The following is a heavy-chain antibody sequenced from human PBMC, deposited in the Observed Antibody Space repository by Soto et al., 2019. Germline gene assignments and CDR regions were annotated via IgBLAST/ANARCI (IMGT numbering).Heavy chain of an antibody. CDR1: GYTFTSYY. V-gene: IGHV1-46*01. Sequence: QVQLVQSGAEVKKPGASVKVSCKASGYTFTSYYIHWVRQAPGQGLEWVGIINPSGGSTSYAQKXQGRATMHRDXXTXTXCMELCSLRSEDTAVYYCARGHCSSTSCYGLDAFDIWGQGTMVTVSS. CDR3: ARGHCSSTSCYGLDAFDI. CDR2: INPSGGST. J-gene: IGHJ3*02. D-gene: IGHD2-2*01.